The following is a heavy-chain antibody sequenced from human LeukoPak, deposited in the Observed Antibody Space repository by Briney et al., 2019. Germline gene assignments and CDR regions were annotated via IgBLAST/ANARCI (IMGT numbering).Heavy chain of an antibody. CDR3: ARAVGRSFDY. CDR1: GGSISSYY. CDR2: IYPSGST. D-gene: IGHD1-14*01. J-gene: IGHJ4*02. V-gene: IGHV4-4*07. Sequence: PSETLSLTCTVSGGSISSYYWSWIRQPAGKGLKWIGRIYPSGSTNYNPSLKSRVTMSVATSKNQFSLNLSSVTAAETAVYYCARAVGRSFDYWGQGSLVTVSS.